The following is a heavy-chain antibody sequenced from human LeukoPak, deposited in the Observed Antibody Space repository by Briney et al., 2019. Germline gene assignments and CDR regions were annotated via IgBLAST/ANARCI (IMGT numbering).Heavy chain of an antibody. D-gene: IGHD1-26*01. Sequence: QPGGSLRLSCAASGFTFDDYAMHWVRQAPGKGLEWVSGISWNSGSIGYADSVKGRFTISRDNAKNSLYLQMNSLRAEDTALYYCARERGGSYKAYYFDYWGQGTLVTVSS. CDR2: ISWNSGSI. J-gene: IGHJ4*02. CDR3: ARERGGSYKAYYFDY. CDR1: GFTFDDYA. V-gene: IGHV3-9*01.